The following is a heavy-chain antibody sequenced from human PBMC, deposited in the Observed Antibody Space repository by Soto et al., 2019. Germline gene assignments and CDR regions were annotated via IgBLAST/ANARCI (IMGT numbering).Heavy chain of an antibody. Sequence: QAHLEQSGAEVKRPGASVKVSCKASGYTFSDFDINWLRQSSGQGPEWMGWLNAKSGDTFFAQRFQGKFNMTWDDSLSTAYIEVGSLTSDDTAMYYCARGNPFNYAGFDVWGHGTTVAVSS. J-gene: IGHJ6*02. CDR2: LNAKSGDT. CDR3: ARGNPFNYAGFDV. D-gene: IGHD3-16*01. V-gene: IGHV1-8*01. CDR1: GYTFSDFD.